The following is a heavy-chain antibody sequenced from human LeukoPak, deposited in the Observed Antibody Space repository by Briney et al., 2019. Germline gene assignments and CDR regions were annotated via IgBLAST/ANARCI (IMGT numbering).Heavy chain of an antibody. J-gene: IGHJ4*02. V-gene: IGHV1-46*01. CDR1: GYTFIDCY. Sequence: ASVKVSCKASGYTFIDCYMHWVRQAPGQGLEWMGIINPSGGSTSYAQKFQGRVTMTRDTSTSTVYMELSSLRSEDTAVYYCAISVSGAALHEDYWGQGTLVTVSS. CDR3: AISVSGAALHEDY. D-gene: IGHD1-26*01. CDR2: INPSGGST.